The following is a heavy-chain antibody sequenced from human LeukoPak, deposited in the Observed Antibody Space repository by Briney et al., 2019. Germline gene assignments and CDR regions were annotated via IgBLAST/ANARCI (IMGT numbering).Heavy chain of an antibody. V-gene: IGHV1-2*02. Sequence: ASVKVSCKASGYTFTSYYMHWVRQAPGQGLEWMGWINPNSGGTNYAQKFQGRVTMTRDTSISTAYMELSRLRSDDTAVYYCARTNRELLGSDWFDPGGQGTLVTVSS. D-gene: IGHD1-7*01. J-gene: IGHJ5*02. CDR2: INPNSGGT. CDR3: ARTNRELLGSDWFDP. CDR1: GYTFTSYY.